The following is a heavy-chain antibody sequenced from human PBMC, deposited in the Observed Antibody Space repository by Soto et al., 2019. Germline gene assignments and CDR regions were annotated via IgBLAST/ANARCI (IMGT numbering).Heavy chain of an antibody. D-gene: IGHD6-13*01. V-gene: IGHV4-38-2*01. CDR1: GYSISGGYY. CDR2: IYHTGNT. Sequence: SETLSLTCAVSGYSISGGYYGGWIRQPPGKGLEWIGSIYHTGNTYYSPSLESRVTISVDTSKSHFSLRLTSVTAADTAVYYCARARIVAGGTLIDYWGQGTLVTVSS. J-gene: IGHJ4*02. CDR3: ARARIVAGGTLIDY.